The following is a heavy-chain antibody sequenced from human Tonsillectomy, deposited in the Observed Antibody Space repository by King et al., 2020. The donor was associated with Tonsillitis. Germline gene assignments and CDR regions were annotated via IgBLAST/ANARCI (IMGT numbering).Heavy chain of an antibody. D-gene: IGHD3-10*01. CDR1: RFTFSSYG. CDR3: ARSMVRGDYFDY. V-gene: IGHV3-33*08. CDR2: IWYDGSNK. J-gene: IGHJ4*02. Sequence: VQLVESGGGVVQPGRSLSLSCATSRFTFSSYGMHWVRQAPGKGLEWVAVIWYDGSNKYYANSVNGRFTISRDNSKNTLYLQMNSLRAEDTAVYYCARSMVRGDYFDYWGQGTLVTVSS.